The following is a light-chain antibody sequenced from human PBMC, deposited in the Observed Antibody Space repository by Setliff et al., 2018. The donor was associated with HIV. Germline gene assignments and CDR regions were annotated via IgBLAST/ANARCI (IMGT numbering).Light chain of an antibody. Sequence: QSALTQPASVSGSPGQSITISCTGTSSDLGSYNLVSWYQQHPGKAPKLMIYEVTKRPSGVSNRFSGSKSGNTASLTISGLQAKDEADYYCCSYAGTRFFYIFGSGTKVTVL. CDR1: SSDLGSYNL. V-gene: IGLV2-23*02. CDR3: CSYAGTRFFYI. J-gene: IGLJ1*01. CDR2: EVT.